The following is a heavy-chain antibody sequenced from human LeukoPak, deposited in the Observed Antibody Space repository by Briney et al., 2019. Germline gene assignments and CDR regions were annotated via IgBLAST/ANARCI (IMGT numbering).Heavy chain of an antibody. V-gene: IGHV3-15*01. CDR1: RITFRDAW. D-gene: IGHD1-1*01. Sequence: GGSLRLSCAVSRITFRDAWMSWVRQAPGKGLEWVARIRSKTEGETKEYAASVKGRFTISRDDSRSRLYLQMNSLKTEDTAVYYCATGVVTGTSRWGQGTLVTVSS. CDR2: IRSKTEGETK. J-gene: IGHJ4*02. CDR3: ATGVVTGTSR.